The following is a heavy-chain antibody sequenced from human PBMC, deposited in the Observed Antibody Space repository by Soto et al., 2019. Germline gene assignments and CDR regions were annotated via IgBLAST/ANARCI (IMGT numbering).Heavy chain of an antibody. CDR2: INQDGSEK. D-gene: IGHD1-26*01. J-gene: IGHJ4*02. CDR1: ESTVSRDW. Sequence: ESGGGLVQTGGSLRLSCAIFESTVSRDWMNWVRQAPGKGLEWVAHINQDGSEKYYVDSVKGRFTISRVNAKKSLYLQMNSLRPADKAMYYCSGGVGDAFWGQGTLVTVSS. V-gene: IGHV3-7*04. CDR3: SGGVGDAF.